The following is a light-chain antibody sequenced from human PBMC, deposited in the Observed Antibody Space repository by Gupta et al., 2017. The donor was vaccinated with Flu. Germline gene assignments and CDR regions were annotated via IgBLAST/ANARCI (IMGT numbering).Light chain of an antibody. V-gene: IGLV2-11*01. Sequence: QSALTQPRSVSGSPGQSVAISCTGTSSDVGSYNYVSWYQQHPGKAPKLIIYDVTKRPSGVPDRFTGSKSGKTASLTISGLQAEDEADYHCCSFGAASFFGGGTKLTVL. J-gene: IGLJ2*01. CDR1: SSDVGSYNY. CDR3: CSFGAASF. CDR2: DVT.